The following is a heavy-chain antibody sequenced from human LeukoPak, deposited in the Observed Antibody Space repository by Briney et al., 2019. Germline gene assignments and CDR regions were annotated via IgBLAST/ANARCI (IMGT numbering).Heavy chain of an antibody. CDR1: GFSFSGHW. V-gene: IGHV3-74*01. CDR2: ISPTGSTT. Sequence: GGSLRLSCTASGFSFSGHWMHWARQHPGKGLVWVSRISPTGSTTSYADSVKGRFTVSRDNANNTLYLQVNNLRAEDTAVYYCARGPNSNWSGLDFWGQGTLLTVSS. CDR3: ARGPNSNWSGLDF. D-gene: IGHD6-6*01. J-gene: IGHJ4*02.